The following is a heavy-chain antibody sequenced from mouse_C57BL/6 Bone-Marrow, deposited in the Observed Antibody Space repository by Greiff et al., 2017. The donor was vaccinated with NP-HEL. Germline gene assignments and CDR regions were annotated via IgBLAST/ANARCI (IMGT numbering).Heavy chain of an antibody. D-gene: IGHD1-1*01. CDR1: GFTFSSYA. J-gene: IGHJ2*01. CDR3: ARDEGTTVVFDY. Sequence: EVKLVESGGGLVKPGGSLKLSCAASGFTFSSYAMSWVRQTPEKRLEWVATISDGGSYTYYPDNVKGRFTISRDNAKNNLYLQMSHLKSEDTAMYYCARDEGTTVVFDYWGQGTTLTVSS. V-gene: IGHV5-4*01. CDR2: ISDGGSYT.